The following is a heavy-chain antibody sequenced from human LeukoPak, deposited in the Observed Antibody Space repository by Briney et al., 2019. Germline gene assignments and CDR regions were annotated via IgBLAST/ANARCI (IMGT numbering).Heavy chain of an antibody. CDR2: ISAYNGNT. CDR1: GYTFTSYG. Sequence: ASVKVSCKASGYTFTSYGISWVRQAPGQGLEWMGWISAYNGNTSYAQKLQGRVTMTTDTSTSTAYMELRSLRSDDTAVYYCARDGPSGSYYYYYYMDVWGKGTTVTISS. V-gene: IGHV1-18*01. D-gene: IGHD1-26*01. CDR3: ARDGPSGSYYYYYYMDV. J-gene: IGHJ6*03.